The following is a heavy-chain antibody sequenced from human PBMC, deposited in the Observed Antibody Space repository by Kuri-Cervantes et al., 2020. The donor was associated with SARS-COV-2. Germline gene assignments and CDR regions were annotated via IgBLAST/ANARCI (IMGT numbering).Heavy chain of an antibody. CDR2: IKSESDGGTT. CDR3: AKGGSYCGGDCYGKYYFDY. Sequence: GESLKISCTASGFTFGDYAMSWVRQAPGKGLEWVGRIKSESDGGTTDYAAPVKGRFTISRDDSKDTLYLQMNRLNIEDTAVYYCAKGGSYCGGDCYGKYYFDYWGQGTLVTVSS. J-gene: IGHJ4*02. CDR1: GFTFGDYA. V-gene: IGHV3-15*01. D-gene: IGHD2-21*01.